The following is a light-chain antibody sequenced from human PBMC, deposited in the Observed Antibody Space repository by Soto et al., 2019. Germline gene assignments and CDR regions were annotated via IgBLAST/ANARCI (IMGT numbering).Light chain of an antibody. CDR3: MQALQIPPT. J-gene: IGKJ4*01. CDR1: QSLLHSNGYNY. CDR2: FNS. Sequence: DIVMTQSPLSLPVIPGEPASISCRSSQSLLHSNGYNYLDWYLQRPGQSPQLLIYFNSNRAAGVPDRFSGSGSGTDFTLKISRVEAEDVGVYYCMQALQIPPTFGGGTKLEIK. V-gene: IGKV2-28*01.